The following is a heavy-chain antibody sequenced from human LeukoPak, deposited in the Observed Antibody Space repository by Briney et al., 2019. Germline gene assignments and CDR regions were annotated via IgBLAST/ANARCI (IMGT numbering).Heavy chain of an antibody. D-gene: IGHD3-3*01. CDR1: GGSFSGYY. CDR2: INRSGST. J-gene: IGHJ6*03. V-gene: IGHV4-34*01. Sequence: SETLSLTCAVYGGSFSGYYWSWTRQPPGKGLEWIGEINRSGSTNYNPSLKSRVTISVDTSKNQFSLKLSSVTAADTAVYYCARAATIFGVVSMAYYMDVWGKGTTVTVSS. CDR3: ARAATIFGVVSMAYYMDV.